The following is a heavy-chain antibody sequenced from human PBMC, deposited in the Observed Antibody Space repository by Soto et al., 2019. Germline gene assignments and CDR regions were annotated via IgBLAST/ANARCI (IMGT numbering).Heavy chain of an antibody. J-gene: IGHJ5*01. CDR2: IIPILGIA. CDR3: ASEDAVAHLDS. V-gene: IGHV1-69*02. D-gene: IGHD6-19*01. CDR1: GGTFSSYT. Sequence: QVQLVQSGAEVKKPGSSVKVSCKASGGTFSSYTISWVRQAPGQGLEWMGRIIPILGIANYAQKFQGRVTITADKATSTAYMELSSLRSEDTAVYYCASEDAVAHLDSWGQGTLVTVSS.